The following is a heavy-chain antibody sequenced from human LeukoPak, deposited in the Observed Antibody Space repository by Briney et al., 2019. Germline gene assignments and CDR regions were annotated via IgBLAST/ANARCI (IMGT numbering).Heavy chain of an antibody. V-gene: IGHV4-38-2*01. Sequence: PSETLSLTCAVSGYSISSGYYWGWIRQPPGKGLEWIGSIYHSGSTYYNPSLKSRVTISVDTSKNQFSLKLSSVTAADTAVYYCACSSGPSSLVDYWGQGTLVTVSS. J-gene: IGHJ4*02. CDR1: GYSISSGYY. CDR2: IYHSGST. D-gene: IGHD6-19*01. CDR3: ACSSGPSSLVDY.